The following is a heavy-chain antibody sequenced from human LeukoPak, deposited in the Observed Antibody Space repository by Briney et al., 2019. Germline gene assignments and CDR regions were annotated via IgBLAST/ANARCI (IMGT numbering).Heavy chain of an antibody. D-gene: IGHD1-26*01. CDR2: INPNSGGT. CDR3: ARDGVGYPPRPPDY. Sequence: RASVKVSCKASGYTFTSYGINWVRQAPGQGLEWMGWINPNSGGTNYAQKFQGRVTMTRDTSISTAYMELSRLRSDDTAVYYCARDGVGYPPRPPDYWGQGTLVTVSS. V-gene: IGHV1-2*02. J-gene: IGHJ4*02. CDR1: GYTFTSYG.